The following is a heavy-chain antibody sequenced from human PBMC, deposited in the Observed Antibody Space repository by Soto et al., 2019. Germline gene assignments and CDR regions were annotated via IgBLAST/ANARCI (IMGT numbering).Heavy chain of an antibody. CDR2: IRQDGGEK. V-gene: IGHV3-7*01. CDR3: ARAGYDCLWGCNRSFDY. J-gene: IGHJ4*02. CDR1: GFTFSTYW. D-gene: IGHD3-16*02. Sequence: EVQLVESGGGLVQPGGSLRLSCAASGFTFSTYWMSWVRQAPGKGLEWVANIRQDGGEKYYVDSVKGRFTISRDHDKTFLYLQIHSQRPAVSAVYYCARAGYDCLWGCNRSFDYWGQGTLVTVSS.